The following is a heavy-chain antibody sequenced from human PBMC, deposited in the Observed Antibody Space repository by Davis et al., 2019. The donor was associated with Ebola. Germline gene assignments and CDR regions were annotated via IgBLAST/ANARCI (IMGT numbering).Heavy chain of an antibody. CDR2: ISGSGATT. CDR1: AFTFSNYA. D-gene: IGHD2/OR15-2a*01. CDR3: AKGGARYFYHYYGMDV. J-gene: IGHJ6*02. Sequence: GGSLRLSCAASAFTFSNYAMSWVRQAPGKGLEWVSGISGSGATTYYADSVKGRFTISRDKSKNTLYLQMNSLRADDTALYYCAKGGARYFYHYYGMDVWGQGTTVTVSS. V-gene: IGHV3-23*01.